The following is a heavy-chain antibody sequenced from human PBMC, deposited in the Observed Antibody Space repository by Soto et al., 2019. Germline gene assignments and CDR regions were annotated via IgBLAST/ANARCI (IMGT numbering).Heavy chain of an antibody. V-gene: IGHV4-34*01. D-gene: IGHD2-2*02. Sequence: SSETLSLTCAVYGGSFSGYYWSWIRQPPGKGLEWIGEINHSGSTNYNPSLKSRVTISVDTSKNQFSLKLSSVTAVDTAVYYCARFLHTQNWFDPWGQGTLVTVS. CDR3: ARFLHTQNWFDP. CDR2: INHSGST. CDR1: GGSFSGYY. J-gene: IGHJ5*02.